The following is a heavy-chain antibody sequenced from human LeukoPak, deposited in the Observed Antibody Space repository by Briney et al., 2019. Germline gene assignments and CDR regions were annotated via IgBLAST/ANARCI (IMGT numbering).Heavy chain of an antibody. CDR1: GGSISSYY. V-gene: IGHV4-59*01. Sequence: PSETLSLTCTVSGGSISSYYWSWIRQPPGKGLEWIGYIYYSGSTNYNPSLKSRVTISVDTSKNQFSLKLSSVTAADTAVYYCARTVPLDWLLSLDYWGQGTLVTVSS. CDR2: IYYSGST. CDR3: ARTVPLDWLLSLDY. D-gene: IGHD3/OR15-3a*01. J-gene: IGHJ4*02.